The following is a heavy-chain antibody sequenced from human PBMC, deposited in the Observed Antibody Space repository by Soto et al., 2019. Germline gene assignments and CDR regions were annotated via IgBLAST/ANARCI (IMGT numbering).Heavy chain of an antibody. CDR3: ARSGSSWNLREFDY. CDR2: ISVYNGNT. Sequence: ASVKVSCKASDYTFTSYGIIWVRQAPGQGLEWIGWISVYNGNTNYAQKFRGRVTMTTDISTSTAYMEMRSLRSDDTAVYYCARSGSSWNLREFDYWGQGTLVTVSS. D-gene: IGHD6-13*01. J-gene: IGHJ4*02. CDR1: DYTFTSYG. V-gene: IGHV1-18*01.